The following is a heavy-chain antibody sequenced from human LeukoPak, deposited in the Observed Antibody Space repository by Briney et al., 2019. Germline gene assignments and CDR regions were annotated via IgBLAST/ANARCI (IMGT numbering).Heavy chain of an antibody. D-gene: IGHD5-24*01. V-gene: IGHV3-23*01. J-gene: IGHJ4*02. CDR1: GFTFSSYG. CDR3: AKDRDAYRTFDC. Sequence: GSLRLSCAASGFTFSSYGMSWVRQAPGKGLEWVSVISGSGDSTYYADSVEGRFTISRDNSKNMLYLQMNSLRADDTAVYYCAKDRDAYRTFDCWGQGTLVTVSS. CDR2: ISGSGDST.